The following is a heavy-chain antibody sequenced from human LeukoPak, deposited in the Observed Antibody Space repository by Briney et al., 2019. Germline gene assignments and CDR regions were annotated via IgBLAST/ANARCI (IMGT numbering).Heavy chain of an antibody. CDR3: ARGTSWRPHDAFDI. V-gene: IGHV3-64*01. CDR1: GFTFSSYD. Sequence: PGGSLRLSCAASGFTFSSYDMYWVRQAPGKGLEYVSAISSNGDSTYYAKSVKDRFTISRDNSKNTLYLQMGSLRAEDMAVYYCARGTSWRPHDAFDIWGQGTMVTVSS. D-gene: IGHD2-2*01. J-gene: IGHJ3*02. CDR2: ISSNGDST.